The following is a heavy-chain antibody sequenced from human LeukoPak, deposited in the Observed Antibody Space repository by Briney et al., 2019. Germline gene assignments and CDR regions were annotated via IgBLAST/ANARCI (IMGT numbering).Heavy chain of an antibody. D-gene: IGHD3-3*01. CDR3: ARDPSLEGLEWFSWFDP. Sequence: GASVKVSCKTSGYTFSSYGISWVRQAPGQGLEWMGWISGYNGNTDYAKKFQGRVTITADESTSTAYMELSSLRSEDTAVYYCARDPSLEGLEWFSWFDPWGQGTLVTVSS. CDR1: GYTFSSYG. J-gene: IGHJ5*02. V-gene: IGHV1-18*01. CDR2: ISGYNGNT.